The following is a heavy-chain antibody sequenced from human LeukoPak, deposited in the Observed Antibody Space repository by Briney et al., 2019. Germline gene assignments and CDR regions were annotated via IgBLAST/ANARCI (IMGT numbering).Heavy chain of an antibody. CDR1: GFFFGSYS. CDR2: VSYDGSKK. J-gene: IGHJ4*02. D-gene: IGHD3-22*01. Sequence: PGTSLRLSCAASGFFFGSYSMHWVRQAPGKGLQWVAHVSYDGSKKHYGDSVKGRFAISRDNPKNTLYLEMNSLRPDDTAVYYCAKLGYDSSGASKTLDYWGQGTLVTVAS. CDR3: AKLGYDSSGASKTLDY. V-gene: IGHV3-30*18.